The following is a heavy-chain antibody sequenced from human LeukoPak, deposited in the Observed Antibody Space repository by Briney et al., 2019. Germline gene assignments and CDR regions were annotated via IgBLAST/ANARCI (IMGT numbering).Heavy chain of an antibody. J-gene: IGHJ5*02. V-gene: IGHV5-10-1*01. Sequence: PGESLRISCRGSGYNFTSYWISWVRQMPGQGLEWMGRIEPSDSYTNYSPSFQGHVTISADKSISTAYLQWSSLKASDTAMYYCARVFGAGSSAWFDPWGQGTLVTVSS. CDR2: IEPSDSYT. CDR1: GYNFTSYW. CDR3: ARVFGAGSSAWFDP. D-gene: IGHD3-10*01.